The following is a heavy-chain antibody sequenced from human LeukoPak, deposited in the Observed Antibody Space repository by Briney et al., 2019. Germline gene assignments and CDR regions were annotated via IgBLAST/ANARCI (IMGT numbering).Heavy chain of an antibody. CDR1: GFSFDDYT. CDR2: ISWDGGSK. V-gene: IGHV3-43*01. J-gene: IGHJ4*02. CDR3: AKDGISGSFLDY. Sequence: GGSLRLSCAASGFSFDDYTMHWVRQAPGKGLEWVSLISWDGGSKYYADSVKGRFTISRDNSKTSLNLQMSSLRTEDTALYYCAKDGISGSFLDYWGQGTLVTVSS. D-gene: IGHD1-26*01.